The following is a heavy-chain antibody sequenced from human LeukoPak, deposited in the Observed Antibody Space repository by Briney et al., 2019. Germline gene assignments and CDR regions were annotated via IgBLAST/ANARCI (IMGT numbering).Heavy chain of an antibody. Sequence: GGSLRLSCAGSGFTFSSYGMSWVRQAPGKGLEWVANIKQDGSEKYYVDSVKDRFTISRDNAKNPLYLQMNSLRAEDAAVYYCTRENWYIDYWGQGNLVTVSS. CDR2: IKQDGSEK. J-gene: IGHJ4*02. CDR1: GFTFSSYG. CDR3: TRENWYIDY. V-gene: IGHV3-7*01.